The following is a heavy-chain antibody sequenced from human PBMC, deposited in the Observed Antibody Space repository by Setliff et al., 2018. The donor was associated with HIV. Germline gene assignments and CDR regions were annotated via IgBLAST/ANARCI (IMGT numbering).Heavy chain of an antibody. D-gene: IGHD3-3*01. CDR3: ARTLTNFWSGYYQTD. CDR2: IDWDDDK. V-gene: IGHV2-70*11. CDR1: GFSLSTTGMC. J-gene: IGHJ4*02. Sequence: SGPTLLNPTQTLTLTCTFSGFSLSTTGMCVTWIRQPPGKALEWLARIDWDDDKYYSTSLKTRLTISKDNSKNQVVLTMTNMDPVDTATYYCARTLTNFWSGYYQTDWGQGTLVTVSS.